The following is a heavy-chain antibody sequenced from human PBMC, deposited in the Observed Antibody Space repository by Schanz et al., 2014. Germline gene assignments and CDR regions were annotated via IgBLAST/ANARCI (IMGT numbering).Heavy chain of an antibody. D-gene: IGHD6-13*01. CDR1: GFTVSSNY. CDR3: ATDRQQLVGRIGYYYGMEV. J-gene: IGHJ6*02. CDR2: VYMSAAST. V-gene: IGHV3-53*01. Sequence: EVQLVESGGGLIQPGGSLRLSCAVSGFTVSSNYMSWVRQAPGKGLEWVSTVYMSAASTRYADSVKGRFIISRDSSKNTLYLQLTSLRAEDPDVYYCATDRQQLVGRIGYYYGMEVWGQGTTVTVSS.